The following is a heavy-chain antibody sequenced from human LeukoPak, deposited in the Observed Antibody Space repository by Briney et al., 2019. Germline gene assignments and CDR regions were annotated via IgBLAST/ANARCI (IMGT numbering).Heavy chain of an antibody. V-gene: IGHV4-38-2*01. D-gene: IGHD4-11*01. Sequence: SETLSLTCAVSGQSISSGYYWGWIRQPPGKGLGWVGTIYHSGNAYYNWSLESRLTISVDTSTNQFSLNLTSVTAADTAVYYCASTTRSRVTPYYWGQGTLVTVSS. CDR2: IYHSGNA. J-gene: IGHJ4*02. CDR3: ASTTRSRVTPYY. CDR1: GQSISSGYY.